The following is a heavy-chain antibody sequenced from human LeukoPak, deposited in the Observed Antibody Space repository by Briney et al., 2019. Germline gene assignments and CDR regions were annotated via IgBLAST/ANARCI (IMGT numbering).Heavy chain of an antibody. CDR1: GYTFTSYA. CDR2: INAGNGNT. Sequence: ASVKVSCKASGYTFTSYAMHWVRQAPGQRLEWMGWINAGNGNTKYSQKFQGRVTITRDTSASTAYMELSSLRSEDTAVYCCARGFSGYDFRYFDYWGQGTLVTVSS. CDR3: ARGFSGYDFRYFDY. J-gene: IGHJ4*02. V-gene: IGHV1-3*01. D-gene: IGHD5-12*01.